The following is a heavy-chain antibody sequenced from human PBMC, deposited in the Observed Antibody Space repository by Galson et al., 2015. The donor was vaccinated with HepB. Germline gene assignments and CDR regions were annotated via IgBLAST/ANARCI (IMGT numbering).Heavy chain of an antibody. CDR1: GFTFSGSA. CDR2: IRSKANSYAT. Sequence: SLRLSCAASGFTFSGSAMHWVRQASGKGLEWVGRIRSKANSYATAYAASVKGRFTISRDDSKNTAYLQMNSLKTEDTAVYYCSKVAAAKGAHWGQGTLVTVSS. J-gene: IGHJ4*02. V-gene: IGHV3-73*01. CDR3: SKVAAAKGAH. D-gene: IGHD6-13*01.